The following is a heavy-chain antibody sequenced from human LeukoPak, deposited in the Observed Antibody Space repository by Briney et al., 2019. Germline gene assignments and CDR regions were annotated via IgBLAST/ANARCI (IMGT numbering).Heavy chain of an antibody. Sequence: GGSLRLSCAASGFTSSSYAMSWVRQAPGGGLERVSGISGSGGSSYYPDSVKGRFTISRDNSKNTLYVQMNSLRAEDTAVYYCAKVITFGGVISHFDYWGQGTLVTVSS. D-gene: IGHD3-16*02. CDR1: GFTSSSYA. CDR3: AKVITFGGVISHFDY. V-gene: IGHV3-23*01. J-gene: IGHJ4*02. CDR2: ISGSGGSS.